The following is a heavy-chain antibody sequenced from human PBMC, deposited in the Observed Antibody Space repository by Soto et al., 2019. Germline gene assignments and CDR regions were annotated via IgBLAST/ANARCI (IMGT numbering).Heavy chain of an antibody. CDR1: GGSFSPYY. Sequence: QVQLQQWGTGLLKSSETLSLNCAVYGGSFSPYYWSWVRQPPGKGLEWIGETDESGGIYYNPSLKSRVTVSLDPSKKQFSLEVKSVTAADTAVYYCAIGRWGNKYWGQGTRVTVSS. V-gene: IGHV4-34*01. J-gene: IGHJ4*02. CDR2: TDESGGI. CDR3: AIGRWGNKY. D-gene: IGHD3-16*01.